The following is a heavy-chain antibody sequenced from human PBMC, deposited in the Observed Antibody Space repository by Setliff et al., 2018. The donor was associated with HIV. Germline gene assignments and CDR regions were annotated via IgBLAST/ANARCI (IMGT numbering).Heavy chain of an antibody. J-gene: IGHJ3*02. CDR3: AREKAWWFGELLSDDAFDI. V-gene: IGHV1-69-2*01. CDR2: VDPEDGET. D-gene: IGHD3-10*01. Sequence: ASVKVSCKASGYTFTDYYMHWVQQAPGKGLEWMGRVDPEDGETIYAEKFQGRVTITADTSTDTAYMELSSLRSEDTAVYYCAREKAWWFGELLSDDAFDIWGQGTMVTVSS. CDR1: GYTFTDYY.